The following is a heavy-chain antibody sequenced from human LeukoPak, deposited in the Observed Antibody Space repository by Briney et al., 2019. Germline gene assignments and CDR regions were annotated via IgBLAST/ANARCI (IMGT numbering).Heavy chain of an antibody. CDR2: ISSTSSYI. CDR3: ARWVSFSSGWYPLGPWYYFDY. V-gene: IGHV3-21*01. CDR1: GFTFSSYG. D-gene: IGHD6-19*01. Sequence: PGGTLRLSCAASGFTFSSYGMSWVRQAPGKGLEWVSSISSTSSYIYYADSVKGRFTISRDNAKNSLYLQMNSLRAEDTAVYYCARWVSFSSGWYPLGPWYYFDYWGQGTLVTVSS. J-gene: IGHJ4*02.